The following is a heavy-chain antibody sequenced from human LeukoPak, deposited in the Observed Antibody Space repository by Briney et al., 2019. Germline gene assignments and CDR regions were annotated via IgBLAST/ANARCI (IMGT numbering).Heavy chain of an antibody. V-gene: IGHV1-2*06. D-gene: IGHD2-2*01. J-gene: IGHJ5*02. CDR2: INPNSGGT. CDR3: ARDGVPAYNWFDP. CDR1: GYTFTGYY. Sequence: ASVKVSCRASGYTFTGYYMHWVRQAPGQGLEWMGRINPNSGGTNYAQKLQGRVTMTTDTSTSTAYLELRSLISDDTAVYYCARDGVPAYNWFDPWGQGTLVTVSS.